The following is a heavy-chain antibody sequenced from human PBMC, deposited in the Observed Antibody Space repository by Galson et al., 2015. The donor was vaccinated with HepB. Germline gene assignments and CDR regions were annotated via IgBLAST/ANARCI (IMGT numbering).Heavy chain of an antibody. V-gene: IGHV2-5*01. CDR2: IYWNDDK. CDR1: GFSLSTSGVG. Sequence: PALVKPTQTLTLTCTFSGFSLSTSGVGVGWIHQPPGKALEWLALIYWNDDKRYSPSLKSRLTITKDTSKNQVVLTMTNMDPVDTATYYCAHRHALQLWLAWFDPWGQGTLVTVSS. CDR3: AHRHALQLWLAWFDP. D-gene: IGHD5-18*01. J-gene: IGHJ5*02.